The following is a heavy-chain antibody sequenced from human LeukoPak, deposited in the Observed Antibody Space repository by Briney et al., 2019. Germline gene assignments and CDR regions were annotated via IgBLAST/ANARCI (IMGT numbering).Heavy chain of an antibody. Sequence: ASVKVSCKASGYTFTNYGISWVRQAPGQGLEWTGWIRAYNGDTKYAQTLQGRVTMTTDTSTTTACMELRSLRSDDTAVYYCARGAAGGYSPSVEFDYWGQGTLVTVSS. D-gene: IGHD5-12*01. CDR3: ARGAAGGYSPSVEFDY. CDR2: IRAYNGDT. V-gene: IGHV1-18*01. J-gene: IGHJ4*02. CDR1: GYTFTNYG.